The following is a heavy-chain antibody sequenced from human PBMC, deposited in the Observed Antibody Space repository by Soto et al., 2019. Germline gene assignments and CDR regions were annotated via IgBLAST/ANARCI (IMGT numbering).Heavy chain of an antibody. Sequence: GGSLRLSCVVSGFTFSNYAMTWVRHSPGQGLEWVSTISGSGDSTHYAGSVKGRFTISRDNSKNTLYLQMNSLRADDSAEYYCAKNDDDIYGTLYCFDNWGRGTLVTVYS. J-gene: IGHJ4*02. V-gene: IGHV3-23*01. D-gene: IGHD1-1*01. CDR2: ISGSGDST. CDR1: GFTFSNYA. CDR3: AKNDDDIYGTLYCFDN.